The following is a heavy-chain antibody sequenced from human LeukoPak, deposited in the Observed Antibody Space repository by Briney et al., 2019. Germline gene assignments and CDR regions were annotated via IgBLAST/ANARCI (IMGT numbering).Heavy chain of an antibody. D-gene: IGHD5-12*01. V-gene: IGHV4-34*01. CDR3: ARIYRYSGYDGDWFDP. CDR2: INHSGSA. CDR1: GGSFSGYY. Sequence: SETLSLTCAVSGGSFSGYYWTWIRQPPGKGLEWIGEINHSGSANYSPSLMSRVTISLDTSKNHFSLNLSSVTAADTAVYYCARIYRYSGYDGDWFDPWGQGTLVTVSS. J-gene: IGHJ5*02.